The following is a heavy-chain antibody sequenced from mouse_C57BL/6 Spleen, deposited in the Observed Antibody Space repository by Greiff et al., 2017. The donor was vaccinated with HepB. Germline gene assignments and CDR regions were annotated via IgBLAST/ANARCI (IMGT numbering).Heavy chain of an antibody. CDR1: GFSLTSYG. D-gene: IGHD1-1*01. Sequence: QVQLKESGPGLVAPSQSLSITCTVSGFSLTSYGVHWVRQPPGKGLEWLVVIWSDGSTTYNSALKSRLSISKDNSKSQVFLKMHSLQTDDTAMYYCARPLYYGSSYGFAYWGQGTLVTVSA. J-gene: IGHJ3*01. V-gene: IGHV2-6*03. CDR3: ARPLYYGSSYGFAY. CDR2: IWSDGST.